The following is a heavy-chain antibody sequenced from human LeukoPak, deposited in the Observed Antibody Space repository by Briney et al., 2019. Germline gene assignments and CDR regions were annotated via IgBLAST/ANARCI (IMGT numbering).Heavy chain of an antibody. CDR2: VYYSGST. D-gene: IGHD3-10*01. J-gene: IGHJ3*02. V-gene: IGHV4-59*12. CDR1: GDFITAYY. CDR3: AKSNGYGLVDI. Sequence: PSETLSLTCTVSGDFITAYYWSWIRQPPGKGLEWIGYVYYSGSTNYSPSLRSRVTISLDTSRNQFSLKLNSVTAADTAVYYCAKSNGYGLVDIWGQGTMVTVSS.